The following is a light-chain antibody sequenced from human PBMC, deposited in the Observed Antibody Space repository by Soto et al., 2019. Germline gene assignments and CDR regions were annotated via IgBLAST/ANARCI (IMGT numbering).Light chain of an antibody. CDR1: SSDVGNSNG. V-gene: IGLV2-18*02. CDR3: SSYTSSSTYV. Sequence: QSVLTQPPSVSGSPVQSVAISCTGTSSDVGNSNGVSWYQQAPGTAPELMIYDVTNRPSGAPDRFSGSKSGNTASLTISGLQAEDEADYYCSSYTSSSTYVFGTGTRSPS. J-gene: IGLJ1*01. CDR2: DVT.